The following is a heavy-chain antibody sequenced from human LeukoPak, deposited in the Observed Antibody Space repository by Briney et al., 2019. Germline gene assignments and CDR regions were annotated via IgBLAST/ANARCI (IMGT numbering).Heavy chain of an antibody. CDR3: AKETVAAPPIDY. Sequence: GGSLRLSCAASGYAFKNYAMTWVRQAPGKGLQWVSNINDNGGQRHYADSVKGRFTISRDNSKNTLYLQMNSLRAEDTAVYYCAKETVAAPPIDYWGQGTLVTVSS. CDR2: INDNGGQR. CDR1: GYAFKNYA. J-gene: IGHJ4*02. V-gene: IGHV3-23*01. D-gene: IGHD6-19*01.